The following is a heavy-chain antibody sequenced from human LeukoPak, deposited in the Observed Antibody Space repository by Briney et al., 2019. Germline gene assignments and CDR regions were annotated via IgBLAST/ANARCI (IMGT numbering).Heavy chain of an antibody. CDR2: INTGNGNT. V-gene: IGHV1-3*04. CDR3: ARGAAEELDR. J-gene: IGHJ5*02. Sequence: ASVKASCKASGYTFTSNAMHWVRQAPGQRPEWMGWINTGNGNTKYSQKFQGRVTISRDTSANTAYMEVSSLRSEDTAVYYCARGAAEELDRWGQGTLVTVSS. D-gene: IGHD6-13*01. CDR1: GYTFTSNA.